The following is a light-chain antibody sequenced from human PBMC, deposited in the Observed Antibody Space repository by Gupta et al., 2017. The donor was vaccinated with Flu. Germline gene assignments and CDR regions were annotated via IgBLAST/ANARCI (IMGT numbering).Light chain of an antibody. CDR2: DCS. Sequence: EVVLTQSPGTLSLSPGERATRSCRARESVDSNSIDWYQQKRGQAPRLLIFDCSSTSTGLPDRISSSAYAAYISLIVSIRAPDDFVVYCIQGAGRSPGTFGQGTXVEIK. J-gene: IGKJ1*01. CDR1: ESVDSNS. CDR3: QGAGRSPGT. V-gene: IGKV3-20*01.